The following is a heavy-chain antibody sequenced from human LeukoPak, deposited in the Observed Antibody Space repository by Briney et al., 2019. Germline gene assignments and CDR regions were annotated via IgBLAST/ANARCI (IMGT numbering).Heavy chain of an antibody. J-gene: IGHJ4*02. CDR3: ASDYGDYVGKIFDY. CDR2: IYSGGST. D-gene: IGHD4-17*01. Sequence: GGSLRLSCAASGFTVSSNYMSWVRLAPGKGLKWVSVIYSGGSTYYADSVKGRFTISRDNSKNTLYLQMNSLRAEDTAVYYCASDYGDYVGKIFDYWGQGTLVTVSS. CDR1: GFTVSSNY. V-gene: IGHV3-53*01.